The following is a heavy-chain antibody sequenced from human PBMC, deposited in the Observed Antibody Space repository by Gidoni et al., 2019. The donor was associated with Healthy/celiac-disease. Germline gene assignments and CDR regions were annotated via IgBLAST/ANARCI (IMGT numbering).Heavy chain of an antibody. CDR2: ISGSGGST. Sequence: EVQLLEPGGGLVQPGGSLRLSCAAAGFTFSSYAMSWVRQARGKGLEWVSAISGSGGSTYYADSVKGRFTISRDNSKNTLYLQMNSLRAEDTAVYYCATLKSQYQLLYWGQGTLVTVSS. CDR3: ATLKSQYQLLY. V-gene: IGHV3-23*01. CDR1: GFTFSSYA. D-gene: IGHD2-2*01. J-gene: IGHJ4*02.